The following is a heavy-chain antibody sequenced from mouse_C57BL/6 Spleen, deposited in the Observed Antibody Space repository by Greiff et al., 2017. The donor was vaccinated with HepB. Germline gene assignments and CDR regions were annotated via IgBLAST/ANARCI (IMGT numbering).Heavy chain of an antibody. D-gene: IGHD1-1*01. V-gene: IGHV1-4*01. CDR2: INPSSGYT. Sequence: VQLQQSGAELARPGASVKMSCKASGYTFTSYTMHWVKQRPGQGLEWIGYINPSSGYTKYNQKFKDKATLTADKSSSTAYMQLSSLTSEDSAVYYCARPYYGSSWFAYWGQGTLVTVSA. CDR1: GYTFTSYT. J-gene: IGHJ3*01. CDR3: ARPYYGSSWFAY.